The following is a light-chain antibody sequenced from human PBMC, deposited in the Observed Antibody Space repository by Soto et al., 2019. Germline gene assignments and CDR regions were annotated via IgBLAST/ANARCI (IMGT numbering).Light chain of an antibody. CDR2: DVS. J-gene: IGLJ2*01. Sequence: QSALTQPASVSGSPGQSITISCTGTSSDVGGYNYVSWYQQHPGKAPKLMIYDVSNRPSGVSNRFSGSKSGNTASLTISGRQADDEADYYRSSYTSSSTLGVFGGGTKLTVL. CDR3: SSYTSSSTLGV. V-gene: IGLV2-14*01. CDR1: SSDVGGYNY.